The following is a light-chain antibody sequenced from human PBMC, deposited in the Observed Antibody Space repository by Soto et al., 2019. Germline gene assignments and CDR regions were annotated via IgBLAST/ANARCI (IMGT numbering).Light chain of an antibody. CDR2: AAS. CDR1: QSISNY. V-gene: IGKV1-39*01. Sequence: DIQMTQSPSSLSASVGDRLTITCRASQSISNYVNWYQQKPGRAPKLLIYAASGLQGGVPSRFSGSASGTEFTLTIASLKPEDFATNYCQQSYSTPFTFGPGSKVDL. J-gene: IGKJ3*01. CDR3: QQSYSTPFT.